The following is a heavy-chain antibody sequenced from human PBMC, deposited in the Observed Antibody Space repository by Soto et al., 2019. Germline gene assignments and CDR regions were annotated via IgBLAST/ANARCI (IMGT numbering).Heavy chain of an antibody. CDR2: LYYGRSA. J-gene: IGHJ4*02. CDR1: GDSISTYY. CDR3: ALRSMAVVPEY. V-gene: IGHV4-59*01. D-gene: IGHD3-22*01. Sequence: QVQLQESGPGLVKPSETLSLTCAVSGDSISTYYCMWIRQPPGKGLESIGYLYYGRSANYNPSLMSRVTLSVDTSTNQCSLTLSSMPAADTAVYYCALRSMAVVPEYWGQGTLVTVSS.